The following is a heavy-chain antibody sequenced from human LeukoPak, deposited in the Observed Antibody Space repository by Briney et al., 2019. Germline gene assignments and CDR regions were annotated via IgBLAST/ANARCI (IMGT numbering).Heavy chain of an antibody. V-gene: IGHV3-23*01. Sequence: GGSLRLSCAASGFAFSPFAMAWVCQAPGKGLEWVSRISGSGGTTYYADSVKGRFTISRDNSKNTLYLQMDSLRAEDTAVYYCSKERSSSGYYDYWGLGTLVTVSS. CDR1: GFAFSPFA. CDR2: ISGSGGTT. D-gene: IGHD3-22*01. CDR3: SKERSSSGYYDY. J-gene: IGHJ4*02.